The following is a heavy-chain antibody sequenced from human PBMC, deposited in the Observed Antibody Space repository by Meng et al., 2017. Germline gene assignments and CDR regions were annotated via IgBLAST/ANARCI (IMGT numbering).Heavy chain of an antibody. D-gene: IGHD5-12*01. CDR1: GFNFGRFW. CDR3: ARWQTGYSGHGIDY. CDR2: INQDGSAK. V-gene: IGHV3-7*01. Sequence: GESLKISCVASGFNFGRFWMSWVRQAPGKGLEWVANINQDGSAKSYVDSVKGRFTISRDNAKNSLYLQMNSLRAEDTAVYYCARWQTGYSGHGIDYWGQGTLVTVSS. J-gene: IGHJ4*02.